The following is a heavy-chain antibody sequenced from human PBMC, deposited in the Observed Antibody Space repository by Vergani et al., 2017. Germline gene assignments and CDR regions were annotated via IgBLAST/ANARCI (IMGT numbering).Heavy chain of an antibody. V-gene: IGHV4-31*03. J-gene: IGHJ4*02. D-gene: IGHD3-22*01. CDR2: IYYSGST. CDR1: GGSISSGGYY. CDR3: ASRVDYYDSSGYYGEGDY. Sequence: QVQLQESGPGLVKPSQTLSLTCTVSGGSISSGGYYWSWIRQHPGKGLEWIGYIYYSGSTYYNPSLKSRVTISVDTSKNQFPLKLSSLTAADKAVYYWASRVDYYDSSGYYGEGDYWGQGTLVTVSS.